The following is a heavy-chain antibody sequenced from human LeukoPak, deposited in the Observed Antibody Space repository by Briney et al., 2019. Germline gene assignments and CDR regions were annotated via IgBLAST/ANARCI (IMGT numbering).Heavy chain of an antibody. D-gene: IGHD6-19*01. Sequence: GGSLRLSRAASGFTFSTYGMHWVRQAPGKGLDWVAFIRYDGSEGYYADSVQDRFTVSRDNSKNRMYLQMNSLRAEDTAIYYCAKVGYGWYEVDYWGQGTLVTVSS. J-gene: IGHJ4*02. CDR1: GFTFSTYG. CDR3: AKVGYGWYEVDY. CDR2: IRYDGSEG. V-gene: IGHV3-30*02.